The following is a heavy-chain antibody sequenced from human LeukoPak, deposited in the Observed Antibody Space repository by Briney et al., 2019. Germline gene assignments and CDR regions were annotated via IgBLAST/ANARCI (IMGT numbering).Heavy chain of an antibody. V-gene: IGHV1-69*06. Sequence: ASVKVSCKASGGTFSSYAISWVRQAPGQGLEWMGGIIPIFGTANYAQKFQGRVTITADKSTSTAYMELSSLRSEDTAVYYCARGERLLWFGEFESRQYFQHWSQGTLVTVSS. J-gene: IGHJ1*01. CDR3: ARGERLLWFGEFESRQYFQH. D-gene: IGHD3-10*01. CDR2: IIPIFGTA. CDR1: GGTFSSYA.